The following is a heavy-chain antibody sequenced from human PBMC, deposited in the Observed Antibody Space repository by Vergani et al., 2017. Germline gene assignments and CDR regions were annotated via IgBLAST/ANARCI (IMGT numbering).Heavy chain of an antibody. J-gene: IGHJ4*02. Sequence: QVQLVESGGGLVKPGGSLRLSCAASGFTFSDYYMSWIRQAPGKGLEWVSYISSSGSTIYYADSVKGRFTISRDNAKNSRYLQMNSLRAEDTAVYYCASIAVAGTVSPYFDYWGQGTLVTVSS. CDR2: ISSSGSTI. V-gene: IGHV3-11*01. CDR3: ASIAVAGTVSPYFDY. D-gene: IGHD6-19*01. CDR1: GFTFSDYY.